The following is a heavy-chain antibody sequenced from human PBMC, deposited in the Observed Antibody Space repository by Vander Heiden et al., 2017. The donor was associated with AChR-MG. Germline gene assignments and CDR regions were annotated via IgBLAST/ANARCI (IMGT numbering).Heavy chain of an antibody. CDR2: INPNSGGT. D-gene: IGHD2-15*01. J-gene: IGHJ5*02. CDR1: GYTFTGYY. V-gene: IGHV1-2*06. CDR3: ARGAYCSGGSGYSKSRFDP. Sequence: QVQLVQSGAEVKKPGASVKVSCKASGYTFTGYYMHWVRQAPGQGLEWMGRINPNSGGTNYAQKFQGRVTMTRDTSISTAYMELSRLRSDDTAVYYCARGAYCSGGSGYSKSRFDPWGQGTLVTVSS.